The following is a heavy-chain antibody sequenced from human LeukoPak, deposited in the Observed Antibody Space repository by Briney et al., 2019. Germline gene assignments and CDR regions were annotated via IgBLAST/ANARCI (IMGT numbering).Heavy chain of an antibody. D-gene: IGHD2-2*01. CDR1: GFTFSSYS. CDR2: ISSSSSYI. V-gene: IGHV3-21*01. J-gene: IGHJ4*02. Sequence: GGSLRLSCAVSGFTFSSYSMNWVRQAPGKGLEWVSSISSSSSYIYYADSVKGRFTISRDNAKNSLYLQMNSLRAEDTAVYYCARDGLGARYCSSTSCPIGYWGQGTLVTVSS. CDR3: ARDGLGARYCSSTSCPIGY.